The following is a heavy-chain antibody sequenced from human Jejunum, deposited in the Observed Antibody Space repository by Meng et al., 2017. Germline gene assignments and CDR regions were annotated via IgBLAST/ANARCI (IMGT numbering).Heavy chain of an antibody. D-gene: IGHD3-22*01. J-gene: IGHJ4*02. Sequence: QVQLCASGSELKEPGASVKVSCKASGYTFTSYAINWLRQAPGQGPEWMGWINTNNGNPTYAQGFTGRFVFSLDTSVSTAYVQISSLKVEDTAMYYCARDDYDTASRFDYWGQGTLVTVSS. V-gene: IGHV7-4-1*02. CDR2: INTNNGNP. CDR1: GYTFTSYA. CDR3: ARDDYDTASRFDY.